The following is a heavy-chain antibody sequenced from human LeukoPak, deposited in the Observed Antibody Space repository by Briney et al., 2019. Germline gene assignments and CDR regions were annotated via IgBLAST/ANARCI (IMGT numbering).Heavy chain of an antibody. V-gene: IGHV4-39*07. CDR1: GGSISSSSYY. CDR2: IYYSGST. Sequence: SETLPLTCTVSGGSISSSSYYWGWIRQPPGKGLEWIGSIYYSGSTYYNPSLKSRVTISVDTSKNQFSLKLSSVTAADTAVYYCARVAGYYFDYWGQGTLVTVSS. J-gene: IGHJ4*02. CDR3: ARVAGYYFDY.